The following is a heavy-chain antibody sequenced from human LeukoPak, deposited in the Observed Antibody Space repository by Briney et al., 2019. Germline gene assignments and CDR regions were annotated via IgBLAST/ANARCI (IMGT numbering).Heavy chain of an antibody. Sequence: SSETLSLTCTVSGGSISSYYWSWIRQPPGKGLEWIGYIYYSGSTNYNPSLKSRVTILVDTSKNQFSLKLSSVTAADTAVYYCARGLGYDFWSGYYTGPFDYWGQGTLVTVSS. CDR3: ARGLGYDFWSGYYTGPFDY. CDR2: IYYSGST. CDR1: GGSISSYY. J-gene: IGHJ4*02. V-gene: IGHV4-59*01. D-gene: IGHD3-3*01.